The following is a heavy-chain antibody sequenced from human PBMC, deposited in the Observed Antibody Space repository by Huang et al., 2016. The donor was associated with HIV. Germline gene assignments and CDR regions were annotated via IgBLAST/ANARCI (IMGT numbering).Heavy chain of an antibody. CDR1: GFSLSTSGVG. J-gene: IGHJ1*01. CDR3: ARRAASGWQQEYFHL. V-gene: IGHV2-5*01. D-gene: IGHD6-19*01. Sequence: QITLKESGPTLVKPTQTLTLTCTFSGFSLSTSGVGVGWIRQPPGKALAWLAIIHWNNDKHYTSSLKSRLTITKYTSRNQVVLTMAIVDPLDTATYYCARRAASGWQQEYFHLWGQGTLVTVSS. CDR2: IHWNNDK.